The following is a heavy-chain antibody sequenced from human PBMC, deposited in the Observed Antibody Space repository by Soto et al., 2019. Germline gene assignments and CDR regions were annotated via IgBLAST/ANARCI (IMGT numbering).Heavy chain of an antibody. V-gene: IGHV3-20*04. CDR2: INWIGGST. Sequence: PVESLRPSCAASGFNFGAHAMSWVRQAPGKGLEWVSAINWIGGSTNYAESMKGRFTISRDNAKNSLYLQISSLRAEDTALYYCARHGGTPDLYFDYWGQGT. J-gene: IGHJ4*02. D-gene: IGHD3-16*01. CDR3: ARHGGTPDLYFDY. CDR1: GFNFGAHA.